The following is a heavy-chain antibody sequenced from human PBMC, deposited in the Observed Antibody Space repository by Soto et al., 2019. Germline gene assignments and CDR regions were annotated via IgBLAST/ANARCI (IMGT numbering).Heavy chain of an antibody. J-gene: IGHJ5*02. D-gene: IGHD4-4*01. CDR1: GFTFSSYS. CDR2: ISSSSSYI. CDR3: AREANYPNWFDP. Sequence: EVQLVESGGGLVKPGGSLRLSCAASGFTFSSYSMNWVRQAPGKGLEWVSSISSSSSYIYYADSVKGRFTISRDNAKNSRYLQMNSLGAEDTAVYYCAREANYPNWFDPWGQGTLVTVSS. V-gene: IGHV3-21*01.